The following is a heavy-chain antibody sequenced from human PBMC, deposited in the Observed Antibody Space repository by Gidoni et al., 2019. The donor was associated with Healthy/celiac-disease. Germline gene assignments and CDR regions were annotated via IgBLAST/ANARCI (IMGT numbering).Heavy chain of an antibody. J-gene: IGHJ2*01. V-gene: IGHV4-34*01. CDR1: GGSFSGYY. D-gene: IGHD6-13*01. Sequence: QVQLQQWGAGLLKPSETLSLTCAVYGGSFSGYYWSWIRQPPGKGLEWIGEINHSGSTNYNPSLKSRVTISVDTSKNQFSLKLSSVTAADTAVYYCARVCASQQQLGYWYFDLWGRGTLVTVSS. CDR2: INHSGST. CDR3: ARVCASQQQLGYWYFDL.